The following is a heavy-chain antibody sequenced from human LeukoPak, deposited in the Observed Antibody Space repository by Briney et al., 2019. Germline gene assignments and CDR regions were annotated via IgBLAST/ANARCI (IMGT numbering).Heavy chain of an antibody. Sequence: GASVKVSCKASGYTFTSYYMHWVRQAPGQGLEWMGIINPSGGSTSYAQKFQGRVTMTRDTSTSTVYMELSSRRSEDTAVYYCARASSLYYDSSGYFGAFDIWGQGTMVTVSS. CDR1: GYTFTSYY. J-gene: IGHJ3*02. CDR3: ARASSLYYDSSGYFGAFDI. D-gene: IGHD3-22*01. V-gene: IGHV1-46*01. CDR2: INPSGGST.